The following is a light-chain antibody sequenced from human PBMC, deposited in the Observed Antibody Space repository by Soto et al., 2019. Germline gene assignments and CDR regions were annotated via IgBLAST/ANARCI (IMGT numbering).Light chain of an antibody. CDR3: QQLNTYPFT. V-gene: IGKV1-9*01. J-gene: IGKJ4*01. Sequence: DVQLTQSPSFLSASVGDRVTITCRASQDISSYLAWYQQKPGKPPKLLIYVASTLQSGVPSRFSGSGSETEFTLTISSLQPEDFATYFCQQLNTYPFTFGRGTKVDIK. CDR1: QDISSY. CDR2: VAS.